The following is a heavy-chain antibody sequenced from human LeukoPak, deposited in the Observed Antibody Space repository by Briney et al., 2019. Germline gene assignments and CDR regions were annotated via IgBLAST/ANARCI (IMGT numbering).Heavy chain of an antibody. CDR1: GFTFSSYW. CDR3: ARATRDPTRYYYYYMDV. Sequence: PGGSLRLSCSASGFTFSSYWMSWVRQAPGKGLEWVANIKQDGSEKYYVDSVKGRFTISRDNAKNSLYLQMNSLRAEDTAVYYCARATRDPTRYYYYYMDVWGKGTTVTISS. J-gene: IGHJ6*03. V-gene: IGHV3-7*01. CDR2: IKQDGSEK.